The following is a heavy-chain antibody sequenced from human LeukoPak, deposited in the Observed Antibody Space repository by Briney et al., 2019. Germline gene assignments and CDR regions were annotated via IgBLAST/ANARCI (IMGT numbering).Heavy chain of an antibody. CDR2: INPNSGGT. J-gene: IGHJ4*02. D-gene: IGHD4-11*01. V-gene: IGHV1-2*02. Sequence: ASVNVTRKASVYTFTGYYMHWLRQAPGPGLEWMGWINPNSGGTNYAQKFQVRVTITSDTSISTAYMELSRLRSDDTAVYYCASKGAHDYRGGFGYWGQGTLVTVSS. CDR1: VYTFTGYY. CDR3: ASKGAHDYRGGFGY.